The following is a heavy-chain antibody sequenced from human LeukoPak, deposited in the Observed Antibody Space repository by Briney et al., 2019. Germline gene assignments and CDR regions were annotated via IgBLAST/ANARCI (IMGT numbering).Heavy chain of an antibody. CDR1: GDSVSSNSAA. J-gene: IGHJ4*02. D-gene: IGHD6-13*01. CDR3: ARGTEFSIAAAGNFDY. Sequence: SQTLSLTCAISGDSVSSNSAAWNWIRQSPSRGLEWLGRTYYRSKWYNDYAVSVKSRITINPDTSENQFSLQLNSVTPEDTAVYYCARGTEFSIAAAGNFDYWGQGTLVTVSS. V-gene: IGHV6-1*01. CDR2: TYYRSKWYN.